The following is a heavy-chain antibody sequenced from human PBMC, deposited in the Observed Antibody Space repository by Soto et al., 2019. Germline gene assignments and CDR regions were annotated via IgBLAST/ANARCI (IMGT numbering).Heavy chain of an antibody. D-gene: IGHD4-17*01. V-gene: IGHV1-3*01. CDR2: INAGNGNT. Sequence: GASVKVSCKASGYTFTGYAMHWVRQAPGQRLEWMGWINAGNGNTKYSQKFQGRVTMTRDTSTSTVYMELSSLRSEDTAVYYCARAMTTVTAGAFDVWGQGTMVTVSS. J-gene: IGHJ3*01. CDR1: GYTFTGYA. CDR3: ARAMTTVTAGAFDV.